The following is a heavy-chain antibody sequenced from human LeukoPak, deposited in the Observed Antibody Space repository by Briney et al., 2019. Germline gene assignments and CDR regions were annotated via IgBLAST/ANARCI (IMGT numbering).Heavy chain of an antibody. V-gene: IGHV3-74*01. CDR3: AGRGSYYDY. CDR1: GNYW. J-gene: IGHJ4*02. Sequence: GGSLRLSCAASGNYWMHWVRQAPGKGLVWVSHINGDGSWTSYADSVKGRFTISRDNSKNTLYLQMNSLRAEDTAVYYCAGRGSYYDYWGQGTLVTVS. D-gene: IGHD1-26*01. CDR2: INGDGSWT.